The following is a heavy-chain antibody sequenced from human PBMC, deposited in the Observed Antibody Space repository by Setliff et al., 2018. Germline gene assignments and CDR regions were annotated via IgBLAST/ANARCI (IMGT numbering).Heavy chain of an antibody. D-gene: IGHD3-22*01. Sequence: SVKVSCKASGGTFSSYAISWVRQAPGQGLEWMGGIIPIFGTSNYAQKFQARVTMTTDESTSTAYMELSSLRSEDTAVYYCASSFSSYYDSSGYPLGAFDIWGQGTMVTVSS. CDR2: IIPIFGTS. J-gene: IGHJ3*02. CDR3: ASSFSSYYDSSGYPLGAFDI. CDR1: GGTFSSYA. V-gene: IGHV1-69*05.